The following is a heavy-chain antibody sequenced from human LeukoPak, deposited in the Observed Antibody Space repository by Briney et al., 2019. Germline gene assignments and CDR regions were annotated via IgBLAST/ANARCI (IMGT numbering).Heavy chain of an antibody. J-gene: IGHJ3*02. V-gene: IGHV4-30-4*01. CDR3: ARVGIAAAGTRPDAFDI. D-gene: IGHD6-13*01. CDR2: IYYSGST. Sequence: SETLSLTCTVSGGSISSGDYYWSWIRQPPGKGLEWIGYIYYSGSTYYNLSLKSRVTISVDTSKNQFSLKLSSVTAADTAVYYCARVGIAAAGTRPDAFDIWGQGTMVTVSS. CDR1: GGSISSGDYY.